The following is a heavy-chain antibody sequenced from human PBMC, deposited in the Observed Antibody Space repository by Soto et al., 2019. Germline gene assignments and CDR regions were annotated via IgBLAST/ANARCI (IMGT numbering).Heavy chain of an antibody. V-gene: IGHV1-69*01. CDR1: GGTFSSYA. D-gene: IGHD4-4*01. CDR3: SLTLGYSSPPPPFFHY. J-gene: IGHJ4*02. CDR2: IIPIFGKA. Sequence: PVKVSCKGSGGTFSSYAISWVRQAPGQGLEWMGGIIPIFGKANYAQKFQGRVTNTADESTSTAYMELSSLRCEDTAVYYCSLTLGYSSPPPPFFHYWGQATLVTVSS.